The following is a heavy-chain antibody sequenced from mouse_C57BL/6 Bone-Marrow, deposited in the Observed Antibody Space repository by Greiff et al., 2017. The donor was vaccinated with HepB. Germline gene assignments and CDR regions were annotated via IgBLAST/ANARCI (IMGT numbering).Heavy chain of an antibody. V-gene: IGHV1-7*01. CDR2: INPGSGYT. D-gene: IGHD1-1*01. J-gene: IGHJ3*01. Sequence: QVQLQHSGAELAKPGASVRLSCKASGYTFTTYWMHWVNQRPGQGLDWIGYINPGSGYTKYNQKFKDKATLTADKSSSTAYMQLSSLTYEDSAVYFCARDYSSYGFSYWGQGTPVTVSA. CDR3: ARDYSSYGFSY. CDR1: GYTFTTYW.